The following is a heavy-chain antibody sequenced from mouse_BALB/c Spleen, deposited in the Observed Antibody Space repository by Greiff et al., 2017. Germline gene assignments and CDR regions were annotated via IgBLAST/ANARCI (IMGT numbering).Heavy chain of an antibody. D-gene: IGHD2-4*01. J-gene: IGHJ3*01. V-gene: IGHV1S56*01. CDR2: IYPGDGST. CDR1: GYTFTSYY. CDR3: ARKETHYDYDGDGAWFAY. Sequence: VQLQESGPELVKPGASVKMSCKASGYTFTSYYIHWVKQRPGQGLEWIGWIYPGDGSTKYNEKFKGKTTLTAVKSSSTAYMLLSSLTSEDSAIYFCARKETHYDYDGDGAWFAYWGQGTLVTVSA.